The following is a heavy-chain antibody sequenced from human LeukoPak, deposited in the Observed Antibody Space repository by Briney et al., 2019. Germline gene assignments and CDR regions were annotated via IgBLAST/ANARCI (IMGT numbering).Heavy chain of an antibody. CDR1: GFTFSYDW. V-gene: IGHV3-74*01. D-gene: IGHD3-10*01. CDR2: ISSDGRTT. Sequence: GGSLRLSCAASGFTFSYDWMHWVRQAPGKGLVWVSRISSDGRTTHYADSVKGRFTISRDSAKNTLFLQMNDLRAEDTAVYYCLGYYSGSPNWGQGTLVTVSS. J-gene: IGHJ4*02. CDR3: LGYYSGSPN.